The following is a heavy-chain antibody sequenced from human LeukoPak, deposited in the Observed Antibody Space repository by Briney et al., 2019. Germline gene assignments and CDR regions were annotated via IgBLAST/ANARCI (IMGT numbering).Heavy chain of an antibody. D-gene: IGHD2-21*02. Sequence: GGSLRLSCAASGFTFSSYGMHWVRQAPGKGLEWVAVISYDGSNKYYADSVKGRFTISRDNSKNTLYLQMSSLRAEDTAVYYCASPRLTANRDYWGQGTLVTVSS. J-gene: IGHJ4*02. V-gene: IGHV3-30*03. CDR1: GFTFSSYG. CDR3: ASPRLTANRDY. CDR2: ISYDGSNK.